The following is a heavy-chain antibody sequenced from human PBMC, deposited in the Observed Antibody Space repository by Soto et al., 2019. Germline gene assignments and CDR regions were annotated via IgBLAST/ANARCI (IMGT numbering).Heavy chain of an antibody. Sequence: KASETLSLTCAVSGGSISSGGYSWSWIRQPPGKGLEWIGYIYHSGSTYYNPSLKSRVTISVDRSKNQFSLKLSSVTAADTAVYYCARERGGGDAFDIWGQGTMVTVSS. CDR1: GGSISSGGYS. D-gene: IGHD3-16*01. V-gene: IGHV4-30-2*01. J-gene: IGHJ3*02. CDR3: ARERGGGDAFDI. CDR2: IYHSGST.